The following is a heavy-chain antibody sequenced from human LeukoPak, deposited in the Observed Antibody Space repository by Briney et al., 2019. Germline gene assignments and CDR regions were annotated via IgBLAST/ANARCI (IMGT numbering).Heavy chain of an antibody. CDR1: GFTFSSYA. J-gene: IGHJ4*02. Sequence: GGSLRLSCAASGFTFSSYAMSWVRQAPGKGLEWVSAISGSGGSTYYADAVKGRFTISRDNSKNTLYLQMNSLRAEDTAVYYCASDSYFSGSYDYWGQGTLVTVSS. CDR3: ASDSYFSGSYDY. D-gene: IGHD3-10*01. V-gene: IGHV3-23*01. CDR2: ISGSGGST.